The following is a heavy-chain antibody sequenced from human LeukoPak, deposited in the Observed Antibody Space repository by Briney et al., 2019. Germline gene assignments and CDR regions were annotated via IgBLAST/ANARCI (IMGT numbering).Heavy chain of an antibody. CDR1: GGSISSGDYY. CDR3: ARISGYDLSYFDY. D-gene: IGHD5-12*01. Sequence: SETLSLTCTVSGGSISSGDYYWSWIRQPPGKGLEWIRYIYYSGSTYYNPSLKSRVTTSVDTSKNQFSLKLSSVTAADTAVYYCARISGYDLSYFDYWGQGTLVTVSS. CDR2: IYYSGST. V-gene: IGHV4-30-4*01. J-gene: IGHJ4*02.